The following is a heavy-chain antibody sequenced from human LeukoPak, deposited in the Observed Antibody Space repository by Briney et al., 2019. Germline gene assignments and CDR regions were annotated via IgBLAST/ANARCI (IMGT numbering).Heavy chain of an antibody. CDR1: GDSISNYY. V-gene: IGHV4-59*01. Sequence: SETLSLTCTVSGDSISNYYWSWIRQAPGKELEWIGYMYNRGSTIYNPSLKSRVTISTDTSKNQFSLRLTSVTAADAAVYYCARAEKAVTGTLDSWGQGTLISVSS. D-gene: IGHD6-19*01. J-gene: IGHJ4*02. CDR3: ARAEKAVTGTLDS. CDR2: MYNRGST.